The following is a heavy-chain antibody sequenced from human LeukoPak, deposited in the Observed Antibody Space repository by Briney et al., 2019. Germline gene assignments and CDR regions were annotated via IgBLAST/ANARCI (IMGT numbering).Heavy chain of an antibody. CDR1: GFTFSSYG. CDR3: AKSPLVGAPYFDY. CDR2: IRYDGSNK. V-gene: IGHV3-30*02. D-gene: IGHD1-26*01. J-gene: IGHJ4*02. Sequence: GGSLRLSCAASGFTFSSYGMHWVRQAPGKGLEWVAFIRYDGSNKYYADSVKGRFTISRDNSKNTLYLQMSSLRAEDTAVYYCAKSPLVGAPYFDYWGQGTLVTVSS.